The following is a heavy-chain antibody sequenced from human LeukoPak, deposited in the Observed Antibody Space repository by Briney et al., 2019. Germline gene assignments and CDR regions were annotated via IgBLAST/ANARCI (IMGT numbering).Heavy chain of an antibody. CDR1: GGSMSTYY. V-gene: IGHV4-59*01. J-gene: IGHJ4*02. D-gene: IGHD1-14*01. CDR2: IYYTGST. Sequence: SETLSLTCTVSGGSMSTYYWTWIRQPPGKGLAWIGFIYYTGSTNYNPSLKSRVTISVDTSKNQFSLKLSSVTAADTAVYYCAGMRITTPTVRTLDYRGQGTLVTVSS. CDR3: AGMRITTPTVRTLDY.